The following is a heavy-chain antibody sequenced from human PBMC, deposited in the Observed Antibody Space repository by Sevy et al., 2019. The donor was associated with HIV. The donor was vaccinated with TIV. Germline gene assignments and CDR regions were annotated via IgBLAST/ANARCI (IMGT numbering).Heavy chain of an antibody. CDR3: ARAMDYGELGNWFDP. CDR1: GFTFSKYW. CDR2: IKPDGRDK. J-gene: IGHJ5*02. Sequence: GSLRLSCAASGFTFSKYWMSWVRQAPGKGLEWVANIKPDGRDKYYVGSLKGRFTISRDNAKNSLYLQMNNLGAEDTAVYYCARAMDYGELGNWFDPWGQGTLVTVSS. V-gene: IGHV3-7*01. D-gene: IGHD4-17*01.